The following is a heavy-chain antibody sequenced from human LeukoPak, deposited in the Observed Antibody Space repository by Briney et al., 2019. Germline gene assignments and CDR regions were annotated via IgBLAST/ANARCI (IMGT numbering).Heavy chain of an antibody. J-gene: IGHJ4*02. D-gene: IGHD1-26*01. CDR1: GFNFNNYG. V-gene: IGHV3-30*03. CDR2: ISHDGSNK. Sequence: GGSLRLSCAASGFNFNNYGIHWVRQAPGKGLEWVAVISHDGSNKYYADSVKGRFTISRDNSKNTLYLQMNSLRAEDTAVYYCARSSDYWGQGTLVTVSS. CDR3: ARSSDY.